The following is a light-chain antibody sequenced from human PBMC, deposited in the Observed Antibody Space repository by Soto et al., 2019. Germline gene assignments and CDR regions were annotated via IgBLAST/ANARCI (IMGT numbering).Light chain of an antibody. V-gene: IGKV3-15*01. Sequence: EIVMTQSPATLSVSPGERATLSCRASQSVSSNLAWYQQKPGRAPRLLIYGASTRVTGVPARFSGSGSGTEFTLTLSSLQSEDFAVYYCQQYNNWPPWAFGQGTKVEIK. CDR1: QSVSSN. CDR2: GAS. CDR3: QQYNNWPPWA. J-gene: IGKJ1*01.